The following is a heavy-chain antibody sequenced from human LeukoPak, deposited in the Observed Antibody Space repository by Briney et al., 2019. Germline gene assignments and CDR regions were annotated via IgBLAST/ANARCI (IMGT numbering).Heavy chain of an antibody. D-gene: IGHD6-13*01. CDR3: ARDVVAAAGTWDY. CDR2: IYYSGRT. CDR1: GGSISSSSYY. V-gene: IGHV4-39*02. Sequence: SETLSLTCTVSGGSISSSSYYWGWIRQPPGKGLEWIGSIYYSGRTYYNPSLKSRVTISVDTSKNQFSLKLSSVTAADTAVYYCARDVVAAAGTWDYWGQGTLVTVSS. J-gene: IGHJ4*02.